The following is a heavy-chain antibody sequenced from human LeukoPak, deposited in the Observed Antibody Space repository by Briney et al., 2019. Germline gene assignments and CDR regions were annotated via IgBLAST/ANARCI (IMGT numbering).Heavy chain of an antibody. J-gene: IGHJ3*02. Sequence: SETLSLTCTVSGGSISSYYWSWIRQPPGKGLEWIGYIYYSGRTNYNPSLKSRVTISVDTTKNQFSLKLRSVTAADTAVYYCARGLQWELLGAFDIWGQGTMVTVSS. D-gene: IGHD1-26*01. CDR2: IYYSGRT. V-gene: IGHV4-59*01. CDR1: GGSISSYY. CDR3: ARGLQWELLGAFDI.